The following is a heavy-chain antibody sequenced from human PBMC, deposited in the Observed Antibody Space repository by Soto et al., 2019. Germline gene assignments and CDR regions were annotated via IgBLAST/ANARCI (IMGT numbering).Heavy chain of an antibody. CDR3: ARDRAAYGSGSYLEFDS. CDR2: IGTAGAT. Sequence: EVQLVESGGGLVQPGGSLRLSCAASGFTFSSYDMHWVRQATGKGLEWVSAIGTAGATYYPDSVKGRFTISRENATGSLYLKMNSLRAEDTAVYYCARDRAAYGSGSYLEFDSWGQGTLVTVSS. D-gene: IGHD3-10*01. V-gene: IGHV3-13*01. CDR1: GFTFSSYD. J-gene: IGHJ4*02.